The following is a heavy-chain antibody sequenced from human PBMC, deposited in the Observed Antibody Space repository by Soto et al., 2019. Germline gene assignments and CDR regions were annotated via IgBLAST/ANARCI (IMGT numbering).Heavy chain of an antibody. Sequence: GGSLRLSCAASGFTFSSYSMNWVRQAPGKGLEWVSYISSSSSTIYYADSVKGRFTISRDNAKNSLYLQMNSLRAEDTAVYYCARDANGSGTLNPDPNWFDPWGQGTLVTVPS. J-gene: IGHJ5*02. V-gene: IGHV3-48*01. CDR2: ISSSSSTI. CDR3: ARDANGSGTLNPDPNWFDP. CDR1: GFTFSSYS. D-gene: IGHD3-10*01.